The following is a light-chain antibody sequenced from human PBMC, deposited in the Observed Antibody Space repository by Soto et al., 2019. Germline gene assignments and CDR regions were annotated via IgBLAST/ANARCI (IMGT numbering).Light chain of an antibody. CDR3: QQYNNWPLT. CDR2: GAS. CDR1: QSVSSN. V-gene: IGKV3-15*01. Sequence: EIVMTQSPATLSVSPGERATLSCRASQSVSSNLAWYQQKPGQAPRLLIYGASTRATGIPARFSGSGSGTEFTLTINSLQSEDFAVYYCQQYNNWPLTFGPGTKVDIK. J-gene: IGKJ3*01.